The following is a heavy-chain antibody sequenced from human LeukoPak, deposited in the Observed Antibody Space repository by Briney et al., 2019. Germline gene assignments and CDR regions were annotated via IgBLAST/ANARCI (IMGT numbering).Heavy chain of an antibody. J-gene: IGHJ6*02. CDR1: GGTFSSYA. V-gene: IGHV1-69*04. Sequence: GASVKVSCKASGGTFSSYAISWVRQAPGQGLEWMGRIITIFGIANYAQKFQGRVTITADKSTSTAYMELSSLRSEDTAVYYCARPTWSGYDYYYYGMDVWGQGTTVTVSS. D-gene: IGHD3-3*01. CDR2: IITIFGIA. CDR3: ARPTWSGYDYYYYGMDV.